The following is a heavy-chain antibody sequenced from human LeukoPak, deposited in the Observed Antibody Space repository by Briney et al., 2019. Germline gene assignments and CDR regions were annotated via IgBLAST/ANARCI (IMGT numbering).Heavy chain of an antibody. Sequence: SQTLSLTCTVSGGSISSGGYYWSWIRQHPGKGLEWIGYIYYSGSTYYNPSLKSRVTISVDTSRNQFSLKLSSVTAADTAVYYCATTGYSYGTFDYWGQGTLVTVSS. V-gene: IGHV4-31*03. D-gene: IGHD5-18*01. CDR1: GGSISSGGYY. J-gene: IGHJ4*02. CDR2: IYYSGST. CDR3: ATTGYSYGTFDY.